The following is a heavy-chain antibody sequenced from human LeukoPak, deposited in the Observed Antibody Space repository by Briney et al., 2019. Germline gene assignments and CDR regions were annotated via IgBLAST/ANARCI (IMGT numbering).Heavy chain of an antibody. CDR3: ARSGVYYYGSGSYSLPHDAFDI. V-gene: IGHV4-31*03. J-gene: IGHJ3*02. D-gene: IGHD3-10*01. Sequence: SQTLSLTCSVSGGSITSGGYYWSWIRQHPGMGLEWIGYIYYSGSTYYNPSLKSRVTISVDTSKNQFSLKLSSVTAADTAVYYCARSGVYYYGSGSYSLPHDAFDIWGQGTMVTVSS. CDR1: GGSITSGGYY. CDR2: IYYSGST.